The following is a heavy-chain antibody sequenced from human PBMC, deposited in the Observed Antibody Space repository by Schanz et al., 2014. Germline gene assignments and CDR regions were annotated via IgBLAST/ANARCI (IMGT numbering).Heavy chain of an antibody. CDR3: ARGTMPGAFDI. J-gene: IGHJ3*02. Sequence: QVQLVQSGDEVKKPGSSVKVSCKASRSTFSSYTISWVRQARGQGLEWVGRFIPILDVGNYAQQFQGRVTFTADKSTSTAYMELSSLRYEDTALYYCARGTMPGAFDIWGQGTMVTVSS. CDR1: RSTFSSYT. V-gene: IGHV1-69*02. D-gene: IGHD1-26*01. CDR2: FIPILDVG.